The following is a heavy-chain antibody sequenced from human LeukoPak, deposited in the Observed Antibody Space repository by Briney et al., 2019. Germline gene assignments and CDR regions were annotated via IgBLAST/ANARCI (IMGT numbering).Heavy chain of an antibody. CDR1: GFTFSSYS. CDR3: ARRGTVTAFDY. Sequence: GGSLRLSCAASGFTFSSYSMNWVRQAPGKGLEWVSSISSSSSSYIYYADSVKGRFTISRDNAKNSLYLQMNSLRAEDTAVYYCARRGTVTAFDYWGQGTLVTVSS. J-gene: IGHJ4*02. V-gene: IGHV3-21*01. CDR2: ISSSSSSYI. D-gene: IGHD2-21*02.